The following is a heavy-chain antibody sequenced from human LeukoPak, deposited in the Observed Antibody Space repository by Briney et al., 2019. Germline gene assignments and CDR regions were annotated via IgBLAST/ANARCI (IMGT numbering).Heavy chain of an antibody. J-gene: IGHJ5*02. V-gene: IGHV4-34*01. CDR2: IHHSGST. D-gene: IGHD3-3*01. CDR3: ARGIISSPRVWSGFVYNWFDP. Sequence: SETLSLTCAVYGGSFSGYYWSWIRQPPGKGLEWIGEIHHSGSTNYNPSLKSRVTISVDTSKNQFSLKLSSVTAADTAVYYCARGIISSPRVWSGFVYNWFDPWGQGTLVTVSS. CDR1: GGSFSGYY.